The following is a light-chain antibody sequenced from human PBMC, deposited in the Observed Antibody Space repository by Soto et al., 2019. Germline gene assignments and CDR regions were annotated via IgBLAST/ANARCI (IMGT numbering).Light chain of an antibody. V-gene: IGKV3-11*01. Sequence: EIVLTQSPATLSLSPGERATLSCRASQSVSSHLAWYQQKPGQAPRLLIYAASNRASGIPARFSASGSGTDVTLSISSLEPEDFAVYYCQLRTNWPPMYTFGQGTKLEIK. CDR2: AAS. CDR1: QSVSSH. CDR3: QLRTNWPPMYT. J-gene: IGKJ2*01.